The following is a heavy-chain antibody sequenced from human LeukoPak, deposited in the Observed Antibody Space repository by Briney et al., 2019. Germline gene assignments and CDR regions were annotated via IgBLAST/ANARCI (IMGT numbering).Heavy chain of an antibody. J-gene: IGHJ4*02. Sequence: PGGSLRLSCVESGFTFRSPWMAWLRQAPEKGLEWVANINEDGSQKYYLGSVTGRFTISRDNAKNSLYLQMNSLSAEDTAMYYCARDGGWRRFDYWGQGTLVIVSS. CDR2: INEDGSQK. D-gene: IGHD6-19*01. CDR1: GFTFRSPW. CDR3: ARDGGWRRFDY. V-gene: IGHV3-7*03.